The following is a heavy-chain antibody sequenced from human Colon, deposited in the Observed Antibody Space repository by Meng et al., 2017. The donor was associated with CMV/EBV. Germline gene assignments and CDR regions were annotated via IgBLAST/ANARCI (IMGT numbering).Heavy chain of an antibody. D-gene: IGHD3-22*01. CDR3: ARVHYDDSYFDY. J-gene: IGHJ4*02. CDR2: VNDSGRT. V-gene: IGHV4-39*07. Sequence: VYGGSISSSTYYWGWIRQTPGKGLEWIATVNDSGRTYYSPSRASRITTAADTSKNQIYLRLSSVTAADTAVYYCARVHYDDSYFDYWGQGTLVTVSS. CDR1: GGSISSSTYY.